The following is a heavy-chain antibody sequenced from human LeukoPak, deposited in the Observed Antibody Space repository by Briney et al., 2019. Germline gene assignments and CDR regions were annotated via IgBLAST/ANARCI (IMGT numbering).Heavy chain of an antibody. J-gene: IGHJ4*02. Sequence: GGSLRLSCAASGFTFSSYGMHWVRQAPGKGLEWVALISYDGSNKYYADSVKGRFAISRDNSKNTLYLQMNSLRAEDTAVYYCARDRGYQLLCLDYWGQGTLVTVSS. D-gene: IGHD2-2*01. V-gene: IGHV3-30*19. CDR3: ARDRGYQLLCLDY. CDR1: GFTFSSYG. CDR2: ISYDGSNK.